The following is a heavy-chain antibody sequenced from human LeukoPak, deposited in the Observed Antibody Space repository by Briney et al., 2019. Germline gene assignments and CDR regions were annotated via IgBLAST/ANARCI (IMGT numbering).Heavy chain of an antibody. V-gene: IGHV5-51*01. CDR1: GYNFTSYW. CDR2: IYPGDSDT. CDR3: ARRGYCSSTSCYVGGDFDY. Sequence: GESLKISCKGSGYNFTSYWIGWVRQMPGKGLEWMGIIYPGDSDTRYSPSFQGQVTISADKSISTAYLQWSSLKASDTAMYYCARRGYCSSTSCYVGGDFDYWGQGTLVTVSS. D-gene: IGHD2-2*01. J-gene: IGHJ4*02.